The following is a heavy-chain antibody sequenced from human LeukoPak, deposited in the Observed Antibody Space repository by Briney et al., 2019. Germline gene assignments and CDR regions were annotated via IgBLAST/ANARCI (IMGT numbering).Heavy chain of an antibody. Sequence: SETLSLTCAIYGGSFSHYYWSWIRQPPGKGLEWVGEIHPSGSTSFNPSLESRVSISKDTSKNQFSLKLTSVTAADTAVYYCSRGSDESKTGDYWGQGTMVTVSS. V-gene: IGHV4-34*01. J-gene: IGHJ4*02. CDR2: IHPSGST. CDR1: GGSFSHYY. CDR3: SRGSDESKTGDY. D-gene: IGHD6-25*01.